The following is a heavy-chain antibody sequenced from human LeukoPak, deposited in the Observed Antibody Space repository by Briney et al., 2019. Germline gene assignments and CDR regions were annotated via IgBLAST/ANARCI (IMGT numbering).Heavy chain of an antibody. CDR2: IYYSGST. CDR3: ARGASRLDAFDI. V-gene: IGHV4-39*07. Sequence: SETLSLTCTVSGGSISSSSYYWGWIRQPPGKGLEWIGSIYYSGSTYYNPSLKSRVTISVDTSKNQFSLKLSSVTAADTAVYYCARGASRLDAFDIWGQGTMVTVSS. CDR1: GGSISSSSYY. J-gene: IGHJ3*02.